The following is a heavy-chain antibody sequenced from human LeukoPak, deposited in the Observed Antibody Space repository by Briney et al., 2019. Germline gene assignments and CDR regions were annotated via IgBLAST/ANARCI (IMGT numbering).Heavy chain of an antibody. Sequence: PSETLSLTCAVYGGSFSDYYWSWIRQPPGRGLEWIGQINHSGSTAYNPSLRSRVTVSVDTSKNQFSLNLTSVTAADTAVYYCARHGVATWFDPWGQGTLVAVSS. CDR1: GGSFSDYY. CDR3: ARHGVATWFDP. J-gene: IGHJ5*02. V-gene: IGHV4-34*01. D-gene: IGHD4-23*01. CDR2: INHSGST.